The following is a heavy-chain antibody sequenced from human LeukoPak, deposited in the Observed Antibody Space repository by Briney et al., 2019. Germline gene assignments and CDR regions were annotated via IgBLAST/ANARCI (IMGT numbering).Heavy chain of an antibody. CDR3: ARILGIRAFDI. J-gene: IGHJ3*02. CDR1: GFTVRSNV. Sequence: GGSLRLSCVASGFTVRSNVMSWVRQAPGKGLEWVSVIYSGGTTYYADSVKGRFTISRDNSKNTLYLQMNSLRAEDTAVYYCARILGIRAFDIWGQGTMVTVSS. CDR2: IYSGGTT. D-gene: IGHD7-27*01. V-gene: IGHV3-53*01.